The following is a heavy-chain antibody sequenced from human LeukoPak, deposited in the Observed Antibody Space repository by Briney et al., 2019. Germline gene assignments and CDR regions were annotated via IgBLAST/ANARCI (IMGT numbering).Heavy chain of an antibody. V-gene: IGHV3-11*04. J-gene: IGHJ4*02. CDR1: GFTFSDYY. D-gene: IGHD3-22*01. Sequence: WGPLRLSCAASGFTFSDYYISWIRQVPGKGLECVSYISSSGSTIYYADSVKGRFTISRDNAKNSLYLQMNSLRAEDTAVYYCARAYYYDSSGLPDYWGQGTLVTVSS. CDR3: ARAYYYDSSGLPDY. CDR2: ISSSGSTI.